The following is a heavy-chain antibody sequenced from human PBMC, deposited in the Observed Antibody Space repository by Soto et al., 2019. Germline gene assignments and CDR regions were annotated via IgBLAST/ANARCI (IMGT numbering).Heavy chain of an antibody. CDR1: GFTFSSYA. D-gene: IGHD1-7*01. CDR2: ISGSGGST. CDR3: AKYFNTGTSSTYDS. V-gene: IGHV3-23*01. Sequence: GGSLRLSCAASGFTFSSYAISWVRQAPGKGLEWVSAISGSGGSTYYADSVKGRFTISRDNSKNTLYLQMNSLRAEDTAVYYCAKYFNTGTSSTYDSWGQGTLVTVSS. J-gene: IGHJ4*02.